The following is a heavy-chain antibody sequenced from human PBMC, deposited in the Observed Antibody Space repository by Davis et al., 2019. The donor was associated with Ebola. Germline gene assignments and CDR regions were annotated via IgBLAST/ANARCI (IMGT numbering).Heavy chain of an antibody. CDR1: GYKLTSYA. J-gene: IGHJ4*02. D-gene: IGHD2-15*01. CDR3: ARGRILYDY. CDR2: INTNTGNP. V-gene: IGHV7-4-1*02. Sequence: AASVKVSCKASGYKLTSYAMNWVRQAPGQGLEWMGWINTNTGNPTYAQGFTGRFVLSLDTSVSTAYLQISSLKAEDTAVYYCARGRILYDYWGQGTLVTVSS.